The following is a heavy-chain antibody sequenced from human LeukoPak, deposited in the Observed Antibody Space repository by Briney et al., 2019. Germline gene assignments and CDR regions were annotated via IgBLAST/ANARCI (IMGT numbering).Heavy chain of an antibody. CDR1: GFTFSSYA. D-gene: IGHD3-22*01. J-gene: IGHJ4*02. V-gene: IGHV3-30-3*01. Sequence: QPGRSLRLSCAASGFTFSSYAMHWVRQAPGKGLEWVAVIAYDGSNKYYADSVKGRFTISRDNSKNTLYLQMNSLRAEDTAVYYCARENSYYDSSGYYVYYFDYWGQGTLVTVSS. CDR2: IAYDGSNK. CDR3: ARENSYYDSSGYYVYYFDY.